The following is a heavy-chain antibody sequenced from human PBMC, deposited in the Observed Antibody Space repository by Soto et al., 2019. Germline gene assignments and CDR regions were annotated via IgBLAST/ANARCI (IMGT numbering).Heavy chain of an antibody. CDR3: ALSPVIAAAGGPFGN. Sequence: QLQLQESGPGLVKPSETLSLTCTVSGVSISSSSYYWGWIRPPPGKGLAWIGSIYYSGSTYYNPSLKSRVNISGDTSKNQISLNLSSVPAADTAVYYCALSPVIAAAGGPFGNWGQGTLVTVSS. J-gene: IGHJ4*02. V-gene: IGHV4-39*01. D-gene: IGHD6-13*01. CDR1: GVSISSSSYY. CDR2: IYYSGST.